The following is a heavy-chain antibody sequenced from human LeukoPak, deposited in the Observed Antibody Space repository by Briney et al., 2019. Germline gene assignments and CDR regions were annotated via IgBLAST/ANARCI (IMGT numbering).Heavy chain of an antibody. CDR2: INPNSGGT. CDR1: GYTFTGYY. D-gene: IGHD5-24*01. V-gene: IGHV1-2*02. J-gene: IGHJ3*02. CDR3: ARVGDGYNYFAFDI. Sequence: ASVKVSCKASGYTFTGYYMHWVRQAPGQGLEWMGWINPNSGGTNYAQKFQGRVTMTRDTSISTAYMELSRLRSDDRAVYNCARVGDGYNYFAFDIWGQGTMVTVSS.